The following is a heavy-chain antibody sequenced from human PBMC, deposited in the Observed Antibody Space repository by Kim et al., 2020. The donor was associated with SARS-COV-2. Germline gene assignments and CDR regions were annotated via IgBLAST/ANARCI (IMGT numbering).Heavy chain of an antibody. CDR3: ARVIRTLGAFDI. D-gene: IGHD2-2*01. V-gene: IGHV4-34*01. CDR1: GGSFSGYY. CDR2: INHSGST. Sequence: SETLSLTCAVYGGSFSGYYWSWIRQPPGKGLEWIGEINHSGSTNYNPSLKSRVTISVDTSKNQFSLKLRSVTAWDTAVYYCARVIRTLGAFDIWGQGTMVTVSS. J-gene: IGHJ3*02.